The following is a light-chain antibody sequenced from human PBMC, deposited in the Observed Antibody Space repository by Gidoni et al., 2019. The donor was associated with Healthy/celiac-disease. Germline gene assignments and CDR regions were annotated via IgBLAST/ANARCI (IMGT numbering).Light chain of an antibody. CDR3: AAWDDSLNGRV. CDR1: SSNIGSNT. CDR2: SNN. V-gene: IGLV1-44*01. Sequence: QSVLTPPPSASGPPGQRVTISCSGSSSNIGSNTVNCYQQLPGTAPKLLIYSNNQRPSGVPDRFAGSKSGTSASLAISGLQSEDEADYYCAAWDDSLNGRVFGGGTKLTVL. J-gene: IGLJ3*02.